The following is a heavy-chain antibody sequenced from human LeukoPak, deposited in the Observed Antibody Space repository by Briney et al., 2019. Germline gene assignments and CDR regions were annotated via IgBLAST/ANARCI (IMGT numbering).Heavy chain of an antibody. CDR1: GFTFSIYT. CDR2: ISTTGSPI. J-gene: IGHJ4*02. Sequence: PGGSLRLSCAASGFTFSIYTMNWVRQAPGKGLEWVSYISTTGSPIYYADSVKGRFTISRDNAKNSLYLQMNSLRAEDTAVYYCARLTSIAAAGTDYWGQGTLVTVSS. V-gene: IGHV3-48*04. CDR3: ARLTSIAAAGTDY. D-gene: IGHD6-13*01.